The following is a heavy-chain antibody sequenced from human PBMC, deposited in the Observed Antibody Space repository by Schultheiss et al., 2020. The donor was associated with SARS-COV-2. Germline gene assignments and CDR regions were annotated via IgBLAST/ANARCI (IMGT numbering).Heavy chain of an antibody. J-gene: IGHJ5*02. CDR1: GGSISSSSYY. V-gene: IGHV4-39*07. CDR3: ARSPTTVNWFDP. CDR2: IYYSGST. Sequence: SETLSLTCTVSGGSISSSSYYWGWIRQPPGKGLEWIGSIYYSGSTNYNPSLKSLVTISVDTSKNQFSLKLSSVTAADTAVYYCARSPTTVNWFDPWGQGTLVTVSS. D-gene: IGHD4-17*01.